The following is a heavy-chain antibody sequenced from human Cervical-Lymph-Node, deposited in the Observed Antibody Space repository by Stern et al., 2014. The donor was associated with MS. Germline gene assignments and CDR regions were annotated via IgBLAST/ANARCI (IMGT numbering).Heavy chain of an antibody. CDR2: ISYDGSNT. CDR3: AKAIAAVGTGIDY. J-gene: IGHJ4*02. V-gene: IGHV3-30*18. D-gene: IGHD6-13*01. Sequence: VQLVASGGGVVQPGRSLRLSCAASGFSFSNYGMHWVRQAPGKGLEWMAIISYDGSNTYYADSVKGRFIISRDNSKNTLYLQMNSLRAEDTAVFYCAKAIAAVGTGIDYWGQGTLVTVSS. CDR1: GFSFSNYG.